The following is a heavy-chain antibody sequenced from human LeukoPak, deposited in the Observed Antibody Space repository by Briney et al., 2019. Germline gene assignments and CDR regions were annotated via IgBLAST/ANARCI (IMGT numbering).Heavy chain of an antibody. D-gene: IGHD5-12*01. CDR3: AREYSH. CDR2: IYTSGDT. Sequence: SETLSLTCSVSGDSITSGDSYWTWIRQPAGRGLEWIGPIYTSGDTKYNPSLKSRITMSLDTSKNQISLQLNSVTAADTAVYYCAREYSHWGQGTLVTVSS. CDR1: GDSITSGDSY. J-gene: IGHJ4*02. V-gene: IGHV4-61*02.